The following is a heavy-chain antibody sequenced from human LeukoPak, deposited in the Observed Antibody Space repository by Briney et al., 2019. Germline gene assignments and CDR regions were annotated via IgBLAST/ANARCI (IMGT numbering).Heavy chain of an antibody. J-gene: IGHJ3*02. D-gene: IGHD5-24*01. CDR3: ARVGGYNFQGAFDI. V-gene: IGHV1-2*02. CDR1: GYTFTGYY. Sequence: ASVKVSCKASGYTFTGYYMHWVRQAPGQGLEWMGWINPNSGGTNYAQKFQGRVTMTRDTPISTAYMELSRLRSDDTAVYYCARVGGYNFQGAFDIWGQGTMVTVSS. CDR2: INPNSGGT.